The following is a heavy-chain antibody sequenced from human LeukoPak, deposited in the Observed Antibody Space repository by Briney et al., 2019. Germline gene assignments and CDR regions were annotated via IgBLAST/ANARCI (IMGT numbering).Heavy chain of an antibody. CDR3: ARVTADYDFWSGPMGFDP. CDR1: GGSISNHY. Sequence: SETLSLTCTVSGGSISNHYWTWIRQIPGKGLEWIGNIFSSGTTDYSPSLKSRVTISVDTSKNQFSLKLSSVTAADTAVYYCARVTADYDFWSGPMGFDPWGQGTLVTVSS. J-gene: IGHJ5*02. CDR2: IFSSGTT. V-gene: IGHV4-59*11. D-gene: IGHD3-3*01.